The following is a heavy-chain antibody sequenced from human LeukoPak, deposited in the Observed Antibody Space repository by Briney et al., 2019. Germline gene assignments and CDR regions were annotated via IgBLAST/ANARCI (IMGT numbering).Heavy chain of an antibody. CDR1: GYTFTSYG. J-gene: IGHJ5*02. Sequence: GASVKVSCKASGYTFTSYGISWVRQAPGQGLEWMGWISAYNGNTNYAQKLQGRVTMTTDTFTSTAYMELRSLRSDDTAVYYCARDPPDYYDSSGYYAWGQGTLVTVSS. V-gene: IGHV1-18*01. CDR2: ISAYNGNT. CDR3: ARDPPDYYDSSGYYA. D-gene: IGHD3-22*01.